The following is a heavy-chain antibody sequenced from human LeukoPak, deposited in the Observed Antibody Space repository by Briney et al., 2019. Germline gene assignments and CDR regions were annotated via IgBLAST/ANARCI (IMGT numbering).Heavy chain of an antibody. CDR2: IYYSGST. D-gene: IGHD3-22*01. V-gene: IGHV4-39*01. Sequence: KPSETLSLTCAVSGGSISSTSYYWAWIRQPPGKGLEWIGTIYYSGSTYHNPSLKSRVTMSVDTSRNQLSLKLSSVDAADTAVYYCAKAGVRYFDSSGLYAFDFWGQGTTVTVSS. CDR1: GGSISSTSYY. J-gene: IGHJ3*01. CDR3: AKAGVRYFDSSGLYAFDF.